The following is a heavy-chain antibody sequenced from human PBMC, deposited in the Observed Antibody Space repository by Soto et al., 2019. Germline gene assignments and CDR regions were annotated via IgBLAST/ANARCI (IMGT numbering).Heavy chain of an antibody. CDR1: GGSISSGGYS. Sequence: SETLSLTXAVSGGSISSGGYSWSWIRQPPGKGLEWIGYIYHSGSTYYNPSLKSRVTISVDRSKNQFSLKLSSVTAADTAVYYCARVVAVAGYFDYWGQGTLVTVSS. CDR2: IYHSGST. D-gene: IGHD6-19*01. CDR3: ARVVAVAGYFDY. J-gene: IGHJ4*02. V-gene: IGHV4-30-2*01.